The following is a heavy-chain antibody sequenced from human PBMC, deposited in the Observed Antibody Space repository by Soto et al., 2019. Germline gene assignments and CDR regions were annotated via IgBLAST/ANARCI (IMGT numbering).Heavy chain of an antibody. V-gene: IGHV3-33*01. D-gene: IGHD2-21*01. CDR2: IWHDGSNE. J-gene: IGHJ2*01. Sequence: QVQLVESGGGVVQPGRSLRLSCAASGFSFSNYGMHWVRQAPGKGLEWVVVIWHDGSNEYYGDSVKGRFTISRDNSKNTLYLQMNSLRAEDTAAYYCARVGVSAVVSNYWYFDLWGRGTLVTVSS. CDR1: GFSFSNYG. CDR3: ARVGVSAVVSNYWYFDL.